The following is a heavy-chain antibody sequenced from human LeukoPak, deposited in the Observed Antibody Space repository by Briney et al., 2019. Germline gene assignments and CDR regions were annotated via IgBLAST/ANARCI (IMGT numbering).Heavy chain of an antibody. V-gene: IGHV1-18*01. CDR1: GYTFTSYG. D-gene: IGHD5-18*01. J-gene: IGHJ4*02. Sequence: WASVTVSCKASGYTFTSYGISWVRQAPGQGLEWMGWISAYKGNTNYAQKLQGRVTITTDTSTRTAYMELRSLRSDDTAVYYCARRAGYLDDYWGQGTLVTVSS. CDR2: ISAYKGNT. CDR3: ARRAGYLDDY.